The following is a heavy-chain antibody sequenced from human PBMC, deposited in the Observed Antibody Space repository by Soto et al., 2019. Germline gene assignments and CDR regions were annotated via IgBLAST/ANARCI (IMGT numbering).Heavy chain of an antibody. J-gene: IGHJ5*02. D-gene: IGHD3-10*01. CDR2: IYYSGST. V-gene: IGHV4-59*01. CDR3: ASFRGVPIFDP. CDR1: GGSISSYY. Sequence: SETLSLTCTVSGGSISSYYWSWIRQPPGKGLEWIGYIYYSGSTNYNPSLKSRVTISVDTSKNQFSLKLSSVTAADTAVYYCASFRGVPIFDPWGQGTLVTVSS.